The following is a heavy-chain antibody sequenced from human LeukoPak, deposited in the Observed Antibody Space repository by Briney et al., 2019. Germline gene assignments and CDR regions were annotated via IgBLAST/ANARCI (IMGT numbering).Heavy chain of an antibody. CDR1: GYTFTGYY. CDR3: AREAVAAITGSGY. J-gene: IGHJ4*02. D-gene: IGHD6-19*01. Sequence: ASVKVSCKASGYTFTGYYMHWVRQAPGQGLEWMGWINPNSGGTNYAQKFQGRVTMTRDTSISTAYMELSRLRSDDTAVYYCAREAVAAITGSGYWGQGTLVTVSS. CDR2: INPNSGGT. V-gene: IGHV1-2*02.